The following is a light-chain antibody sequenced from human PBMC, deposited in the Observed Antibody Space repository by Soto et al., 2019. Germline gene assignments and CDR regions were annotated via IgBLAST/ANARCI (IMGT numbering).Light chain of an antibody. Sequence: QSALTQPDSVSGSPGQSITISCTGTSTDVGNYNLVSWYQQHPGKAPKLIIYATRKRPSGVSDRYSGSKSGNTASLTISGLQAEDEANYYCCSYAGSITFTFGGGTKLTVL. J-gene: IGLJ2*01. CDR2: ATR. CDR1: STDVGNYNL. CDR3: CSYAGSITFT. V-gene: IGLV2-23*02.